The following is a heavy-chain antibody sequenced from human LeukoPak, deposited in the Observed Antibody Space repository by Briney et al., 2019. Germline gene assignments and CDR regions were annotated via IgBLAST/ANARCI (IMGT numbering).Heavy chain of an antibody. D-gene: IGHD2-15*01. CDR2: INQDGSER. CDR3: TRPYGYCSGGGSCFPFDF. V-gene: IGHV3-7*01. CDR1: GSTFSASW. Sequence: GGSLRLSCAASGSTFSASWMTWVRQAPGKRLEWVANINQDGSERYYVDSVKGRFIISRDNARNSLYLQMNSLRAEDTAVYYCTRPYGYCSGGGSCFPFDFWGQGTLLTVSS. J-gene: IGHJ4*02.